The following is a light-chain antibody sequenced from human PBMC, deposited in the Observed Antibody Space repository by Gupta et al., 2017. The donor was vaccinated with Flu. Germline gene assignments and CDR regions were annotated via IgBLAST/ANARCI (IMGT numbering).Light chain of an antibody. V-gene: IGKV1-39*01. CDR2: AAS. CDR3: QQSYSIPWT. CDR1: QSISSY. J-gene: IGKJ1*01. Sequence: PSSLSASVGDRVTITCRASQSISSYLNWYQQTPGKAPKLLVYAASRLQSGVPSRFSGSGSGTDFTLTISSLQSEDFATYYCQQSYSIPWTFGQGTKVESK.